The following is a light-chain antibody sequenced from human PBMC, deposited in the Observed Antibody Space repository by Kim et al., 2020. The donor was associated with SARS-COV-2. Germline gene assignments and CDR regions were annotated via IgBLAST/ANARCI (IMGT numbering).Light chain of an antibody. J-gene: IGLJ7*01. CDR1: SLRSYF. Sequence: SSELTQDPAVSVALGQTVSITCQGASLRSYFASWYQQKPGQTPVLVIYGKNNRPSGIPDRFSGSSSGNTASLTITAAEAEDEADYYCNSRDSTGNHFVFGAGTRVTVL. CDR2: GKN. V-gene: IGLV3-19*01. CDR3: NSRDSTGNHFV.